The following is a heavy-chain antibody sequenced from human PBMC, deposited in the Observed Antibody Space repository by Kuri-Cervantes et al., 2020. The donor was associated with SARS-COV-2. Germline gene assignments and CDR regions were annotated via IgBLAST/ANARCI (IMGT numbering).Heavy chain of an antibody. J-gene: IGHJ4*02. Sequence: SVKVSCKASGGTFSTAIISWVRQGPGQGLEWMGGIMPALGMPNYAQKFRDRVTITADTSTATAFLELSSLRSEDTAVYYCAAATYYYDSSGYYTGSGYFDYWGQGTLVTVSS. CDR3: AAATYYYDSSGYYTGSGYFDY. CDR1: GGTFSTAI. CDR2: IMPALGMP. D-gene: IGHD3-22*01. V-gene: IGHV1-69*10.